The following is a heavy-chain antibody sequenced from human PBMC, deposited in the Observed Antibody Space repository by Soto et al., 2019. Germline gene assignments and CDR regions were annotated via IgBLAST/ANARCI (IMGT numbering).Heavy chain of an antibody. CDR2: IYPGDSDT. V-gene: IGHV5-51*01. J-gene: IGHJ6*02. D-gene: IGHD6-6*01. Sequence: PGESLKISCKGSGYNFPTYWIAWVRQMPGKGLEWMGIIYPGDSDTRYSPSFQGQVTISADNSKNTLYLQMNSLRAEDTAVYYCAREGVDSSSSKYYYYGMDVWGQGTTVTVSS. CDR1: GYNFPTYW. CDR3: AREGVDSSSSKYYYYGMDV.